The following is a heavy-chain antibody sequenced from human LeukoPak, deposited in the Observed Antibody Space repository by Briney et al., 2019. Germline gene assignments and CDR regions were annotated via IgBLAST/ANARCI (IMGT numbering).Heavy chain of an antibody. CDR1: GFTFSDYA. D-gene: IGHD3-22*01. Sequence: PGTSLRLSCEASGFTFSDYAMDWVRQAPGKGLEWVAVISYDGSGKYYADSVKGRFTISRDDSKDTVILEMNSLRPEDTALYYCAKDRAPMIVVVIGGFDYWGQGTLVTVSS. J-gene: IGHJ4*02. CDR2: ISYDGSGK. CDR3: AKDRAPMIVVVIGGFDY. V-gene: IGHV3-30-3*01.